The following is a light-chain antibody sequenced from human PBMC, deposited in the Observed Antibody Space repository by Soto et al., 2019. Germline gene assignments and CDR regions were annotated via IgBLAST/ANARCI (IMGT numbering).Light chain of an antibody. CDR3: SSYTSSSTLDV. CDR1: SSDVGGYNY. V-gene: IGLV2-14*03. J-gene: IGLJ1*01. CDR2: DVS. Sequence: QSALTEPASVSGSPGQSITISCTGTSSDVGGYNYVSWYQQHPGKAPKLMIYDVSNRPSGVSNRFSSSKSGNTASLTISGLQAEDEGDYYCSSYTSSSTLDVFGTGTKLTVL.